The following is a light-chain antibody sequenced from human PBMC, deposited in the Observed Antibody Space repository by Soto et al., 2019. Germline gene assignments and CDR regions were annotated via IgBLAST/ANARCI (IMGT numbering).Light chain of an antibody. J-gene: IGLJ1*01. CDR1: SSDVGSYNR. CDR3: SSYTSSSPNYV. Sequence: QSVLTQPPSVSGSPGQSVTISCTGTSSDVGSYNRVSWYQQPPGTAPKLMIYEVSNRPSGVPDRFSGSKSGNTASLTISGLQAEDEADYYCSSYTSSSPNYVFGTGTKLTVL. CDR2: EVS. V-gene: IGLV2-18*02.